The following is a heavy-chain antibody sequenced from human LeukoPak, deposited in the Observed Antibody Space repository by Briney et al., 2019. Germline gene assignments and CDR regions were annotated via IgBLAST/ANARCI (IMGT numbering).Heavy chain of an antibody. CDR3: ARRGGFGSGYFVPPQCYAMDV. V-gene: IGHV3-74*01. CDR1: GFTFNTYW. J-gene: IGHJ6*02. CDR2: VSRDGSNT. D-gene: IGHD3-3*01. Sequence: GGSLRLSCAASGFTFNTYWMHWVRQAPGKGLVWVSRVSRDGSNTTYADSVKGRFTISRDNAKNTLYLQMNSLRAEDTAVYYCARRGGFGSGYFVPPQCYAMDVWGQGTTVTVSS.